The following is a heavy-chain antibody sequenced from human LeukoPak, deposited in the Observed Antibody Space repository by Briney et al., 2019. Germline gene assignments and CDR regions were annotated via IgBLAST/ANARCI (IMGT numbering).Heavy chain of an antibody. Sequence: PGGSLRLSCAASGFTFSSYAMSWVRQAPGKGLEWVSAISGSGGSTYYADSVKGRFTISRDNSKDTLYLQMNSLRAEDTAVYYCARTTRRLYGSEECWGQGTLVTVSS. V-gene: IGHV3-23*01. CDR2: ISGSGGST. J-gene: IGHJ4*02. CDR1: GFTFSSYA. CDR3: ARTTRRLYGSEEC. D-gene: IGHD3-10*01.